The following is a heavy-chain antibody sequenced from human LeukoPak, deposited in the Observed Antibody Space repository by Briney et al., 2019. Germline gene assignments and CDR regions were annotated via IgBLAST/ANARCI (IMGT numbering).Heavy chain of an antibody. V-gene: IGHV4-59*13. D-gene: IGHD4-17*01. J-gene: IGHJ4*02. CDR3: AAMTTVTMYSYFFDS. CDR1: GDFMSDYF. CDR2: AAGSGST. Sequence: SEPLSLTCSLSGDFMSDYFWTWLRQPPEKGLECGGYAAGSGSTNYNPSLKSRVTILVDSSTNHFFLQLTSVTAAATGFYYCAAMTTVTMYSYFFDSWGQGTLLSVSS.